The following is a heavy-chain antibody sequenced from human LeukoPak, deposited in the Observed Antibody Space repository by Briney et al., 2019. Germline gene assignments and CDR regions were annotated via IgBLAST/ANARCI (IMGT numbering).Heavy chain of an antibody. J-gene: IGHJ4*02. CDR1: GGSISGCY. V-gene: IGHV4-59*01. CDR2: IFNSGST. D-gene: IGHD5-24*01. CDR3: ARGGRDGYNHDY. Sequence: SETLSLTCTVSGGSISGCYWSWIRQPPGKGLEWIGYIFNSGSTYYNPSLKSRVTVLVDKSKNQFSLKLSSATAADTAVYYCARGGRDGYNHDYWGQGTLVTVSS.